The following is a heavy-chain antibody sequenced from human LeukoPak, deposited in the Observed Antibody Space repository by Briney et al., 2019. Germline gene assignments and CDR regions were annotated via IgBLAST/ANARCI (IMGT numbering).Heavy chain of an antibody. CDR3: ARGGYSAGFDI. D-gene: IGHD3-16*02. CDR2: IENDGSTT. V-gene: IGHV3-74*01. Sequence: AGGSLRLSCAASGFTLSSYLMHWVRQAPGKGLVWVSRIENDGSTTTYADSVKGRSTISRDNAKNTLYLQMNSLRAEDTAVYYCARGGYSAGFDIWGQRTMVTVSS. CDR1: GFTLSSYL. J-gene: IGHJ3*02.